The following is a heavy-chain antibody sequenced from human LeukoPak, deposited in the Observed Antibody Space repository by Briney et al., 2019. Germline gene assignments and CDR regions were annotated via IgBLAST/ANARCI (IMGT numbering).Heavy chain of an antibody. CDR2: IIPIFGTA. CDR1: GGTFSSYA. J-gene: IGHJ4*02. CDR3: AREIDSSGYYYRFDY. D-gene: IGHD3-22*01. Sequence: SVKVSCKASGGTFSSYAISWVRQAPGQGLEWMGGIIPIFGTANYAQKFQGRVTITADESTSTAYMELSSLRSEDTAVYYCAREIDSSGYYYRFDYWGQGTLVPVSS. V-gene: IGHV1-69*13.